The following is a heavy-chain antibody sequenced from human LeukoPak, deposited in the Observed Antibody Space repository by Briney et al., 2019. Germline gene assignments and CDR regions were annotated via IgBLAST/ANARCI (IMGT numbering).Heavy chain of an antibody. CDR1: GGSFSGYY. CDR3: ARAIVLMVYAIPNWFDP. J-gene: IGHJ5*02. D-gene: IGHD2-8*01. CDR2: INHSGST. V-gene: IGHV4-34*01. Sequence: SETLSLTCAVYGGSFSGYYWSWIRQPPGKGLEWIGEINHSGSTNYNPSLKSRVTISVDTSKNQFSLTLSSVTAADTAVYYCARAIVLMVYAIPNWFDPWGQGTLVTVSS.